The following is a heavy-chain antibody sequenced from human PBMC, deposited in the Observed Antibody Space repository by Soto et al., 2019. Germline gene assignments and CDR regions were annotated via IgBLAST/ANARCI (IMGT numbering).Heavy chain of an antibody. D-gene: IGHD1-1*01. CDR3: ARAAGLQLIDY. Sequence: QVQLVESGGGVVQPGRSLRLSCAASGFTFSSYGMHWVRQAPGKGLEWVAVIWYDGSNKYYADSVKGRFTISRDNSKNTLYLQMNRLRAEDTAVYYCARAAGLQLIDYWGQGTLVTVSS. V-gene: IGHV3-33*01. CDR1: GFTFSSYG. CDR2: IWYDGSNK. J-gene: IGHJ4*02.